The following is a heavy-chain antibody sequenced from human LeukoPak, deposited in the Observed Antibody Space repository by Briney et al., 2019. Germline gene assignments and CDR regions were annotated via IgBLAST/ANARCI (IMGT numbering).Heavy chain of an antibody. CDR3: AKARGAEGYSSGWYYFDY. V-gene: IGHV3-9*01. Sequence: GGSLRLSCAASGFTFDDYAMHWVRQAPGKGLEWVSGISWNSGSIGYADSVKGRFTISRDNAKNSLYLQMNSLRAEDTALYYCAKARGAEGYSSGWYYFDYWGQGTLVTVSS. J-gene: IGHJ4*02. CDR1: GFTFDDYA. CDR2: ISWNSGSI. D-gene: IGHD6-19*01.